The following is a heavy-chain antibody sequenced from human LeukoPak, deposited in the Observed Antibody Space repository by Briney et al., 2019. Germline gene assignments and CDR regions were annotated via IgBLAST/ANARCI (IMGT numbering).Heavy chain of an antibody. D-gene: IGHD6-13*01. CDR1: GGSISNYY. CDR2: IYTSGTT. Sequence: SETLSLTCAVSGGSISNYYWSWIRQPAGKGLEWIGRIYTSGTTHYNPSLKSRVTMSVDTSKNQFSLNLSSVTAADTAVYYCARFSSIAAAFDYWGLGTLVTVSS. CDR3: ARFSSIAAAFDY. V-gene: IGHV4-4*07. J-gene: IGHJ4*02.